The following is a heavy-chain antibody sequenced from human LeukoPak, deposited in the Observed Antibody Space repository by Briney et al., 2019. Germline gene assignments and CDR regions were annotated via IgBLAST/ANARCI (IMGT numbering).Heavy chain of an antibody. Sequence: GGSLRLSCAASGFTVSSNYMSWVRQAPGKGLVWVARITSDGSSTTYAESVKGRFTISRDNAKNSLYLQMNSLRAEDTAVYYCAELGITMIGGVWGKGTTVTISS. V-gene: IGHV3-74*03. CDR2: ITSDGSST. D-gene: IGHD3-10*02. CDR1: GFTVSSNY. J-gene: IGHJ6*04. CDR3: AELGITMIGGV.